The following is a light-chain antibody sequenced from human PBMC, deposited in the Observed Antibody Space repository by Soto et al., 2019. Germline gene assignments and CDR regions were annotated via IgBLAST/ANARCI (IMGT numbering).Light chain of an antibody. Sequence: EIVLTQSPGTLSLSPGESATLSCKASESIYINSFAWYYQKPGQPPRLLIYGASTRATCIPDRFSGSGSGTDFVLSIDRLEVEDSGIYYCQQYGASPFTFGPGTRVDI. CDR2: GAS. CDR3: QQYGASPFT. J-gene: IGKJ3*01. V-gene: IGKV3-20*01. CDR1: ESIYINS.